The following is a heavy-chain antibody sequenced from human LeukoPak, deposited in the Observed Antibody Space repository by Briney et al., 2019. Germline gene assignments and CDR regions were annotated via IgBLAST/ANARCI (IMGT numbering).Heavy chain of an antibody. V-gene: IGHV3-43D*03. CDR2: ISWDGGTT. D-gene: IGHD6-13*01. J-gene: IGHJ6*03. CDR3: AKSIAAATYYLDV. CDR1: GFIFHDYA. Sequence: GGSLRLSCAASGFIFHDYAMHWVRQAAGKGLEWVSLISWDGGTTYYADSVEGRFTLSRDNSKNSLFLQMTSQRMEDTALYYCAKSIAAATYYLDVWGKGTTVIVS.